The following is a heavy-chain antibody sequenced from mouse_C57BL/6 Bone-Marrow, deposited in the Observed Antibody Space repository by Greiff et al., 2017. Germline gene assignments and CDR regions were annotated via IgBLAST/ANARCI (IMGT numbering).Heavy chain of an antibody. CDR1: GFNIKDYY. CDR3: ARAPGNRFAY. CDR2: IDPGDGET. Sequence: VQLQQSGAELVKPGASVKLSCTASGFNIKDYYMHWVKQRTEQGLAWIGRIDPGDGETKYAPKFQGKAPIPADTYSNTVYLQLSRLTSEDTAVYYCARAPGNRFAYWGQGTLVTVSA. J-gene: IGHJ3*01. V-gene: IGHV14-2*01.